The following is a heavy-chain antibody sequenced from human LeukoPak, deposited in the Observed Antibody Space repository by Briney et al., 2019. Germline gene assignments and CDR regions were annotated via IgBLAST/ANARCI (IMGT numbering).Heavy chain of an antibody. CDR2: ISYDGSNK. CDR1: GFTFSSYA. J-gene: IGHJ4*02. V-gene: IGHV3-30*04. CDR3: ARGGYYDSSGYFGY. Sequence: PGGSLRLSCAASGFTFSSYAMHWVRQAPGKGLEWVAVISYDGSNKYYADSVKGRFTTSRDNSKNTLYLQMNSLRAEDTAVYYCARGGYYDSSGYFGYWGQGTLVTVSS. D-gene: IGHD3-22*01.